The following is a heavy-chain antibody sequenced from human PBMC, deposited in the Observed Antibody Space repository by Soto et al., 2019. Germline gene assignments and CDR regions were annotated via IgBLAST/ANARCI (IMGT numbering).Heavy chain of an antibody. D-gene: IGHD3-10*01. J-gene: IGHJ4*02. CDR2: ISGSRTST. CDR3: AKDPSSGFAMENYFDY. Sequence: EVQLSGSGGGLVQPGGSLRLSCAASVFTFSSYAMSWVRQAPGKGLEWVSAISGSRTSTYYADSVKGRFTISRDNSKNTLYLQLNSLRAEDTAVYYCAKDPSSGFAMENYFDYWGQGTLVTVAS. CDR1: VFTFSSYA. V-gene: IGHV3-23*01.